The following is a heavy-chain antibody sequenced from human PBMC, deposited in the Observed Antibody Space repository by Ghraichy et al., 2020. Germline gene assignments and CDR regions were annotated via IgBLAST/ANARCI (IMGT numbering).Heavy chain of an antibody. J-gene: IGHJ2*01. CDR3: AKKDYGDPSEQRGPGYSDL. Sequence: LSLTCAASGFDFGYYAMNWVRQAPGKGLEWVSTISSEGETTFYADSVKGRFTIYRDNSKNTLYLHMNSLTAEDTAVYFCAKKDYGDPSEQRGPGYSDLWGRGTLVAVSS. D-gene: IGHD4/OR15-4a*01. V-gene: IGHV3-23*01. CDR2: ISSEGETT. CDR1: GFDFGYYA.